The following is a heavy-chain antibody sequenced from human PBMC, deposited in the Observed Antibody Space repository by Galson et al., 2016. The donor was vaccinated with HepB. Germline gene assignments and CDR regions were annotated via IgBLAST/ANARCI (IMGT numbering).Heavy chain of an antibody. D-gene: IGHD4-23*01. V-gene: IGHV3-21*01. CDR3: ARGGPWTVAHAFDI. CDR1: GFTFSSYS. J-gene: IGHJ3*02. Sequence: SLRLSCAASGFTFSSYSMNWVRQAPGKGLEWVSYISSDSSYIYYADSVKGRFTISRDNAKNSLYLQMNSLRAEDTAVYYCARGGPWTVAHAFDIWGQGTMVTVSS. CDR2: ISSDSSYI.